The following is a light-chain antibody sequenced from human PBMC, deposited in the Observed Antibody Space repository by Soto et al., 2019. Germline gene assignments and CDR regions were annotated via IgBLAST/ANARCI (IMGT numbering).Light chain of an antibody. CDR2: STN. J-gene: IGLJ3*02. CDR1: SGSVSTSYY. Sequence: QTVVTQEPSFSESPGRTVTLTCGLSSGSVSTSYYPSWYQQTPGQAPRTLIYSTNTRSSGVPDRCSGSILGNKAALTITGAQADGESDYYCVLYMGSGIWVFGGGTKLTVL. CDR3: VLYMGSGIWV. V-gene: IGLV8-61*01.